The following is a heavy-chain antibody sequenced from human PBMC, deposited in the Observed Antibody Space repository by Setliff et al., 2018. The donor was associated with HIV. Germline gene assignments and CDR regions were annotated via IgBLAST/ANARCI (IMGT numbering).Heavy chain of an antibody. CDR2: VHYTGST. J-gene: IGHJ5*01. D-gene: IGHD3-16*01. Sequence: PSETLSLTCSVSGGSISSTSYYWGWLRKPPGKGLEWIGSVHYTGSTQYNPSLKSRLTMSVDKSNNQFSLRLTSVTAAVSAVYYCARTREYRFGFGLVQFDPWGQGTLVTVSS. CDR1: GGSISSTSYY. CDR3: ARTREYRFGFGLVQFDP. V-gene: IGHV4-39*07.